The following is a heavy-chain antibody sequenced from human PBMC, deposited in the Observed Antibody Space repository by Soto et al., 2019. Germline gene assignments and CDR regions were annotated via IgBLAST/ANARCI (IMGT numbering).Heavy chain of an antibody. CDR3: ATVGGSGGSRTYGYYYYGMDV. CDR1: GYTLTEFS. D-gene: IGHD1-26*01. J-gene: IGHJ6*02. Sequence: ASVKVSCKVSGYTLTEFSMHWVRQAPGKGLEWMGGFDPEDSETIYAQKIQGRVTMTEDTSTDTAYMELSSLRSEDTAVYYCATVGGSGGSRTYGYYYYGMDVWGQGTTVTVSS. CDR2: FDPEDSET. V-gene: IGHV1-24*01.